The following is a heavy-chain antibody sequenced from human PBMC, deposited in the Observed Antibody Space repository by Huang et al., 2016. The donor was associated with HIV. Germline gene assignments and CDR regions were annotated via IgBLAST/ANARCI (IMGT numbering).Heavy chain of an antibody. CDR3: ARARGYYDSSVSYYFDY. V-gene: IGHV1-69*13. D-gene: IGHD3-22*01. CDR1: GGTFCSYA. CDR2: IIPIFGTA. J-gene: IGHJ4*02. Sequence: QVQLVQSGAEVKKHGSSVKVSCKASGGTFCSYAISWVRQAPGQGLEWMGGIIPIFGTANYAQKFQGRGTITADESTSTAYMELSSLRSEDTAVYYCARARGYYDSSVSYYFDYWGQGTLVTVSS.